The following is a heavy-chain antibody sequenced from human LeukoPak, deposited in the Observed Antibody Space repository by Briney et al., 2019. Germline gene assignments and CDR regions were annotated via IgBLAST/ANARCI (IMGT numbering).Heavy chain of an antibody. J-gene: IGHJ5*02. CDR1: GYTFTSYG. CDR2: ISAYNGNT. V-gene: IGHV1-18*01. CDR3: ARDLAGTTRYNWFDP. D-gene: IGHD1-1*01. Sequence: GASVKVSCKASGYTFTSYGISWVRQAPGQGLEWMGWISAYNGNTNYAQKLQGRVTKTTDTSTSTAYMELRSLRSDDTAVYYYARDLAGTTRYNWFDPWGQGTLVTVSS.